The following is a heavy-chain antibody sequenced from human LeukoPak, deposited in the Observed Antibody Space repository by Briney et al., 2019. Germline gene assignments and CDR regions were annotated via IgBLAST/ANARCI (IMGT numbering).Heavy chain of an antibody. CDR3: ARVGGYCSSTSCYGGIDP. Sequence: SETLSLTCTVSGGSISSYYWSWIRQPPGKGLEWIGYIYYSGSTNYNPSLKSRVTISVDTSNNQFSLKLSSVAAADTAVYYCARVGGYCSSTSCYGGIDPWGQGTLVTVSS. J-gene: IGHJ5*02. D-gene: IGHD2-2*01. V-gene: IGHV4-59*01. CDR1: GGSISSYY. CDR2: IYYSGST.